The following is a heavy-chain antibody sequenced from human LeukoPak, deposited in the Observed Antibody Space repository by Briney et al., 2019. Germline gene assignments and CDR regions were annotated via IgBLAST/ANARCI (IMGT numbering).Heavy chain of an antibody. Sequence: SETLSLTCTVSGGSISSSSYYWSWIRQPPGKGLEWIGYIYYSGSTNYNPSLKSRVTISVDTSKNQFSLKLSSMTAADTAVYYCARGVLGLRYFERSAFDIWGQGTMVTVSS. V-gene: IGHV4-61*01. J-gene: IGHJ3*02. CDR2: IYYSGST. CDR1: GGSISSSSYY. CDR3: ARGVLGLRYFERSAFDI. D-gene: IGHD3-9*01.